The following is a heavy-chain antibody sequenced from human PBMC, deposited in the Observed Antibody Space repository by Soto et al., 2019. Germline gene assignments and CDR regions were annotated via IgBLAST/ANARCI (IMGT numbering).Heavy chain of an antibody. Sequence: LLKVSCKAVGGAISSYASSWVRQKHGQGLEWMGEIIPIFGTANYAQKFQGRVTITADESTSTAYMELSSLRSEDTAVYYCARDSPNPYYDFWSGYYRGIDYYYYGMDVWGQGTTVTVSS. CDR1: GGAISSYA. CDR2: IIPIFGTA. CDR3: ARDSPNPYYDFWSGYYRGIDYYYYGMDV. V-gene: IGHV1-69*01. D-gene: IGHD3-3*01. J-gene: IGHJ6*02.